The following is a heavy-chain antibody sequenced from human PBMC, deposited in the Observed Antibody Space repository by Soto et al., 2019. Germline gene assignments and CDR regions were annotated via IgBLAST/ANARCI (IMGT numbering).Heavy chain of an antibody. V-gene: IGHV1-3*04. CDR3: GRHTSSWSFEY. CDR1: GYTFTTNP. CDR2: INTGNGHT. J-gene: IGHJ4*02. Sequence: QVQLVQSGAEVKEPGASVNVSCKASGYTFTTNPMHWVRQAPGQRLEWMGWINTGNGHTKYSQNFQGRVTITRDTSASTVYMELRSLRSEDTAVYYCGRHTSSWSFEYWGQGTLVTVSS. D-gene: IGHD6-13*01.